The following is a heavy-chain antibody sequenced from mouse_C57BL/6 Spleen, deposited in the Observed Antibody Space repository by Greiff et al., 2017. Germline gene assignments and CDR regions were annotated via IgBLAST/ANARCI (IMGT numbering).Heavy chain of an antibody. D-gene: IGHD2-4*01. CDR2: IWTGGGT. V-gene: IGHV2-9-1*01. J-gene: IGHJ4*01. CDR3: ARYDYDGRGYAMDY. CDR1: GFSLTSYA. Sequence: QVQLKESGPGLVAPSQSLSITCTVSGFSLTSYAISWVRQPPGKGLEWLGVIWTGGGTNYNSARKGRLRISKDNSKSQVFLKMNSLQTDDTARYYCARYDYDGRGYAMDYWGQGTSVTVSS.